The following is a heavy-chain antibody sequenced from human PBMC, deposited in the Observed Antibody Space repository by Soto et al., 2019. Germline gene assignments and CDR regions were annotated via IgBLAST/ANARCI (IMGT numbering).Heavy chain of an antibody. CDR2: INAGNRNT. J-gene: IGHJ3*02. Sequence: ASVKVSCKASGYTFTSYAMHWVRQAPGQRLEWMGWINAGNRNTKYSQKFKGRENITRDTSASTTYKELSSIKTEDTTINYCARVESVVVDDAFDIWGQGTMVTVSS. V-gene: IGHV1-3*01. D-gene: IGHD2-21*01. CDR1: GYTFTSYA. CDR3: ARVESVVVDDAFDI.